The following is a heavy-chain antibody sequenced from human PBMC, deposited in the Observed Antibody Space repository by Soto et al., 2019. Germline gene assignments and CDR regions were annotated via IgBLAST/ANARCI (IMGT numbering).Heavy chain of an antibody. V-gene: IGHV3-11*01. J-gene: IGHJ5*02. CDR1: VFNFRDYH. D-gene: IGHD3-22*01. Sequence: KPGGSLRLSCAASVFNFRDYHMSWIRQAPGKGLERISYKSGSSNTIYYADSAKGRFIISRDNAKNSLFLQMNNLRADDTAVYYFARYSLPTVVVVMGSFVPWGPEPLVKVSS. CDR2: KSGSSNTI. CDR3: ARYSLPTVVVVMGSFVP.